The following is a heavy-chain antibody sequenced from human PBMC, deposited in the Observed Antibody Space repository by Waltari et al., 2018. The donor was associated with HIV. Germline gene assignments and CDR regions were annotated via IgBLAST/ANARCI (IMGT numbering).Heavy chain of an antibody. Sequence: QVQLVRSGAEVKRSGASVKVSCKTSGYTFTAYGISWVRQAPGQGLEWMGWISANTGNTDSAQKFQGRVTMTTDTSTNTAYLELRSLRSDDTAVYYCARGGGSCSNGVCYLMYTAMAPFDYWGQGTLVTVSS. CDR3: ARGGGSCSNGVCYLMYTAMAPFDY. CDR2: ISANTGNT. V-gene: IGHV1-18*01. CDR1: GYTFTAYG. D-gene: IGHD2-8*01. J-gene: IGHJ4*02.